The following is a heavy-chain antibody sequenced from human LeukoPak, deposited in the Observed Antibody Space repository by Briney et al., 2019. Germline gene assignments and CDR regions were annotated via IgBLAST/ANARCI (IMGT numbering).Heavy chain of an antibody. V-gene: IGHV3-23*01. Sequence: GGSLGLSCAASGFTFSSYAMSWVRQAPGKGLEWVSAISGSGGSTYYADSVKGRFTISRDNSKNTLYLQMNSLRAEDTAVYYCAKRGRCSGGSCYSYYYMDVWGKGTTVTVSS. CDR3: AKRGRCSGGSCYSYYYMDV. J-gene: IGHJ6*03. D-gene: IGHD2-15*01. CDR1: GFTFSSYA. CDR2: ISGSGGST.